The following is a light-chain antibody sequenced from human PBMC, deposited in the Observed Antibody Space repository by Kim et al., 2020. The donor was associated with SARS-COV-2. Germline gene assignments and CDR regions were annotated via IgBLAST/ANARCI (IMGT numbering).Light chain of an antibody. J-gene: IGKJ2*01. V-gene: IGKV3-15*01. CDR2: GAS. CDR3: QQYNNWPYT. Sequence: SVSPGERATLSCRASQSVSSNLAWYQQKPGQAPRLFIYGASTRATGIPARFSASGSGTEFTLTISSLQSEDFAVYYCQQYNNWPYTFGQGTKLEIK. CDR1: QSVSSN.